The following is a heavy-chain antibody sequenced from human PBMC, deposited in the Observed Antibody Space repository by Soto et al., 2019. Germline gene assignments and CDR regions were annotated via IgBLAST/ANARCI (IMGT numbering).Heavy chain of an antibody. V-gene: IGHV4-31*03. Sequence: ASETLSLTCTVSGGSISSGGYYWNWIRQHPGKGLEWIGYIYYIGGTYYNPSLKSRVTISLDTSKNQFSLKLSSVTAADTAVYYCASGDTAMASWGQGSLVTVSS. J-gene: IGHJ4*02. CDR2: IYYIGGT. CDR1: GGSISSGGYY. CDR3: ASGDTAMAS. D-gene: IGHD5-18*01.